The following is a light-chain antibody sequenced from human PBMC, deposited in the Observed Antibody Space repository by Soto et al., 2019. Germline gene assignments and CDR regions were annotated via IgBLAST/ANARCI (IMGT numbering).Light chain of an antibody. V-gene: IGKV3-20*01. CDR1: QSISNNY. CDR2: GAS. J-gene: IGKJ1*01. Sequence: ETVLTQSPGTLSLSPGERANHSCIASQSISNNYFAWYQQQPGQAPRLLIYGASNRATGIPDRFSGSGSGTDFTLTISRLEPEDFAVYYCQQYGSSGTFGQGTKVDNK. CDR3: QQYGSSGT.